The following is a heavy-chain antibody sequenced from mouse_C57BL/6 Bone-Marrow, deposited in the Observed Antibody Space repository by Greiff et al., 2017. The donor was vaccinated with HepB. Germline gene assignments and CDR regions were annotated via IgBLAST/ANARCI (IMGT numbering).Heavy chain of an antibody. Sequence: EVKLVESGGGLVQPGESLKLSCESNEYEFPSHDMSWVRKTPEKRLELVAAINSDGGSTYYPDTMERRFSISRENTKKTLYLQMSSLRSEDTALYYCARRLDVWAIDYWGQGTSVTVSS. J-gene: IGHJ4*01. CDR1: EYEFPSHD. V-gene: IGHV5-2*03. CDR3: ARRLDVWAIDY. CDR2: INSDGGST.